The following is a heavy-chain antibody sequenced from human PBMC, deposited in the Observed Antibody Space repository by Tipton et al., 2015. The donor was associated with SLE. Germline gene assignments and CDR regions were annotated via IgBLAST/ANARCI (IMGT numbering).Heavy chain of an antibody. V-gene: IGHV4-59*01. J-gene: IGHJ6*02. CDR3: ARGAGYGDYAWGSRCMDV. D-gene: IGHD4-17*01. CDR2: IYYSGST. Sequence: TLSLTCTVSGGSISSYYWSWIRQPPGKGLEWIGYIYYSGSTNYNPSLKSRVTISVDTSKNQLSLKLSPVTAADTAVYYCARGAGYGDYAWGSRCMDVWGQGTTVTVSS. CDR1: GGSISSYY.